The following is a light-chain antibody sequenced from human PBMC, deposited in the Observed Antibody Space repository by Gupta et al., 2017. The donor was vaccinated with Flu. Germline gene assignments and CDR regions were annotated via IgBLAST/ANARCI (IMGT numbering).Light chain of an antibody. Sequence: EIVLTQSPAALSLSPGERVTLSCRASQSVSDYLAWYQQRPGQSPRLLIYDASNRATDVPARFNGSGSETDFTLTISGLEPEDSGVYYCQQRNNWPLTFGGGTKVEIK. CDR2: DAS. J-gene: IGKJ4*01. CDR3: QQRNNWPLT. CDR1: QSVSDY. V-gene: IGKV3-11*01.